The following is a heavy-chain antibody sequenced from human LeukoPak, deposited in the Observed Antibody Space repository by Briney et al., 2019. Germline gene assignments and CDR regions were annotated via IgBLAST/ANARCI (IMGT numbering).Heavy chain of an antibody. CDR3: ARDLLGAVAGKGGFDY. CDR2: ISAYNGNT. Sequence: GPSVKLSCKASGYTFTSYGISWVRHAPGQGLECMGCISAYNGNTNYAQKLQGRLTMTTDTSTSTAYMELRSLRSDDTAVYYCARDLLGAVAGKGGFDYWGQGTLVTVSS. V-gene: IGHV1-18*01. J-gene: IGHJ4*02. D-gene: IGHD6-19*01. CDR1: GYTFTSYG.